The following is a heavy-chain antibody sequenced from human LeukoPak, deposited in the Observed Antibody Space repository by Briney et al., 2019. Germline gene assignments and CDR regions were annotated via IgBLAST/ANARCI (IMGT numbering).Heavy chain of an antibody. V-gene: IGHV4-61*05. D-gene: IGHD3-22*01. CDR1: GGSISTSNYY. CDR2: IYYGGST. Sequence: SETLSLTCTVSGGSISTSNYYWGWIRQPPGKGLEWIGYIYYGGSTNYNPSLKSRVTISVDTSKNQFSLKLSSVTAADTAVYYCASSWKYYYDSSGYSFMFQHWGQGTLVTVSS. J-gene: IGHJ1*01. CDR3: ASSWKYYYDSSGYSFMFQH.